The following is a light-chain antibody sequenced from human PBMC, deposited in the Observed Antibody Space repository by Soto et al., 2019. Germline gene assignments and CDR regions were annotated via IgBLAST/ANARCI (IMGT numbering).Light chain of an antibody. CDR2: KDS. CDR3: QSADSSGTYLYV. CDR1: ALPKQY. Sequence: SYELTRPPSVSVSPGQTARITCSGDALPKQYAYWYQQKPGQAPVLVIYKDSERPSGIPERFSGSSSGTTVTLTISGVQAEDEADYYCQSADSSGTYLYVFGNGTKFAVL. V-gene: IGLV3-25*02. J-gene: IGLJ1*01.